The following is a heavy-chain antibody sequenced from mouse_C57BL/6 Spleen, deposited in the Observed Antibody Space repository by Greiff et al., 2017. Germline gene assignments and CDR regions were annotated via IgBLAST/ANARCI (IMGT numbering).Heavy chain of an antibody. CDR2: IDPEDGDT. D-gene: IGHD2-1*01. CDR3: TTKDGNLEVYYAMDY. V-gene: IGHV14-1*01. Sequence: EVQLQQSGAELVRPGASVKLSCTASGFNIKDYYMHWVKQRPEQGLEWIGRIDPEDGDTEYAPKFQGKATMTADTSSNTAYLQLSSLTSEDTAVYYCTTKDGNLEVYYAMDYWGQGTSVTVSS. J-gene: IGHJ4*01. CDR1: GFNIKDYY.